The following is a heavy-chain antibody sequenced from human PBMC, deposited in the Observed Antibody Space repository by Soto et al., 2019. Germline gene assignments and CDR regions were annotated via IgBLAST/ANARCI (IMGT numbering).Heavy chain of an antibody. CDR1: GFTFSSYS. J-gene: IGHJ4*02. V-gene: IGHV3-48*01. Sequence: PGGSLRLSCAASGFTFSSYSMNWVRQAPGKGLEWVSYISSSSSTIYYADSVKGRFTISRDNAKNSLYLQMNSLRAEDTAVYYCATDYSNYDAFFDYWGQGTLVTVSS. CDR3: ATDYSNYDAFFDY. CDR2: ISSSSSTI. D-gene: IGHD4-4*01.